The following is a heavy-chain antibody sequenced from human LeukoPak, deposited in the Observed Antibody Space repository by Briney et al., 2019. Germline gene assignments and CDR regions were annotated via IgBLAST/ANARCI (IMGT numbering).Heavy chain of an antibody. J-gene: IGHJ3*02. D-gene: IGHD4-23*01. V-gene: IGHV4-30-2*01. CDR3: ARGVDYGSKGGAVDI. CDR1: GRSISSAGYS. Sequence: PSQTLSLTCADSGRSISSAGYSWSWIRQPPGKGLEWIGYIYHSGTTYYNPSLMSRVTMSVDTYKNEFSLKLSSVTAADTALYYCARGVDYGSKGGAVDIWGQGTMVTVSS. CDR2: IYHSGTT.